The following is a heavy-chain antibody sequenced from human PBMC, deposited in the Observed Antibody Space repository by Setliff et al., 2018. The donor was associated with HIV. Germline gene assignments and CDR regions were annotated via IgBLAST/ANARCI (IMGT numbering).Heavy chain of an antibody. D-gene: IGHD4-4*01. J-gene: IGHJ4*02. V-gene: IGHV1-2*02. CDR3: ETDDYNGDSFDN. CDR2: INPNSGGT. CDR1: GYTFTGYY. Sequence: WASVKVSCKASGYTFTGYYMHWVRQAPGQGLEWMGWINPNSGGTNYAQRFQGRVTMTRDTSISTAYMEVSNLRSDDTAVYYCETDDYNGDSFDNWGQGTLVTVSS.